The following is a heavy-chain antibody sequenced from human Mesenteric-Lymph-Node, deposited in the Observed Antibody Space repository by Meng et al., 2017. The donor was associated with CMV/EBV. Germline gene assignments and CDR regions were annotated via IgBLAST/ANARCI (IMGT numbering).Heavy chain of an antibody. Sequence: GESLKISCAASGFRMNSNYMNWVRQAPGKGLEWVSVIFSGGTTYYAASVKGRFTVSRDDSKNTLDLQMNSLRAEDTATYYCASWRQVDLQWNALDLWGQGTMVTVSS. D-gene: IGHD1-1*01. J-gene: IGHJ3*01. CDR2: IFSGGTT. CDR3: ASWRQVDLQWNALDL. CDR1: GFRMNSNY. V-gene: IGHV3-66*02.